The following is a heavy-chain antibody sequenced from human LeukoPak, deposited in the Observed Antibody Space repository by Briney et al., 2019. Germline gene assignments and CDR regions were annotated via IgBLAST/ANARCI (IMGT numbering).Heavy chain of an antibody. J-gene: IGHJ5*02. D-gene: IGHD4-17*01. Sequence: GGSLRLSCAASGFTFSSYAMSWVRQAPGKGLEWVAAISGSGGSTYYADSVKGRFTISRDNSKNTLYLQMNSLRAEDTAVYYCAKDPDYGDYIGWFDPWGQGTLVTVSS. CDR1: GFTFSSYA. CDR2: ISGSGGST. V-gene: IGHV3-23*01. CDR3: AKDPDYGDYIGWFDP.